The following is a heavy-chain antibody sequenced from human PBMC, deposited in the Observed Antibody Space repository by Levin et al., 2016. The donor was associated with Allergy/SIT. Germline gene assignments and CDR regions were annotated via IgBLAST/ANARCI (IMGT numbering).Heavy chain of an antibody. J-gene: IGHJ5*02. CDR3: ARHLSDYYYDSSGYYYLNWFDP. V-gene: IGHV4-61*02. CDR1: GGSISSGSYY. D-gene: IGHD3-22*01. Sequence: SETLSLTCTVSGGSISSGSYYWSWIRQPAGKGLEWIGRIYTSGSTNYNPSLKSRVTISVDTSKNQFSLKLSSVTAADTAVYYCARHLSDYYYDSSGYYYLNWFDPWGQGTLVTVSS. CDR2: IYTSGST.